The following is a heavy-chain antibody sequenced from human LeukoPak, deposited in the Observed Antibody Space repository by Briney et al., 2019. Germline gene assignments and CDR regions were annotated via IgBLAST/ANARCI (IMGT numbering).Heavy chain of an antibody. J-gene: IGHJ4*02. CDR3: AKAQTHYYFDY. Sequence: PGGSLRLSCAASGFTFSSYAMNWVRQAPGKGLEWVSGISGSGYYTYYADSVKGRFTISRDSSKNTLYLQMNSLRAEDTAVYYCAKAQTHYYFDYWGQGTLVTVSS. CDR2: ISGSGYYT. CDR1: GFTFSSYA. V-gene: IGHV3-23*01.